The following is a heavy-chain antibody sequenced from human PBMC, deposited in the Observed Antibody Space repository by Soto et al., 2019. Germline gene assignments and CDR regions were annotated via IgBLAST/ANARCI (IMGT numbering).Heavy chain of an antibody. CDR3: AREDIVVVPAGVYYYYGMDV. Sequence: QVQLVQSGAEVKKPGASVTVSCKTSGYTFTGYYMHWVRQAPGQGLEWMGWINPNSGGTNYAQKFQGRVTMTRDTSISTAYMELSRLRSDDTAVYYCAREDIVVVPAGVYYYYGMDVWGQGTTVTVSS. CDR1: GYTFTGYY. V-gene: IGHV1-2*02. CDR2: INPNSGGT. J-gene: IGHJ6*02. D-gene: IGHD2-2*01.